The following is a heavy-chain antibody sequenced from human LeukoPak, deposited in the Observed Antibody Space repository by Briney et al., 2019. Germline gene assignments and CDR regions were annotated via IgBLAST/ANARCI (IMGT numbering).Heavy chain of an antibody. J-gene: IGHJ4*02. V-gene: IGHV3-30-3*01. CDR1: GFTFSSYA. Sequence: GGSLRLSCAASGFTFSSYAMHWVRQAPGKGLEWVAVISYDGSNKYYADSVKGRFTISRDNSKNTLYLQMNSLRAEDTAVYYCARGYYYDSSGYWVDYWGQGTQVSVSS. D-gene: IGHD3-22*01. CDR2: ISYDGSNK. CDR3: ARGYYYDSSGYWVDY.